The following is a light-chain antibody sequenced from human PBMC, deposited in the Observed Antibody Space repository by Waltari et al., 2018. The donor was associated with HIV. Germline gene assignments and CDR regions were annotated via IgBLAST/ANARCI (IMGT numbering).Light chain of an antibody. Sequence: QSVLTQPPSVSGAPGQRVTFACTGSSSNTGTGYDVHWYQQLPGTAPKLLRYGNNNRPSGVPDRFSGSKSGTSASLAITGLQAEDEADYYCQSYDSSLSGSWVFGGGTKLTVL. J-gene: IGLJ3*02. V-gene: IGLV1-40*01. CDR2: GNN. CDR1: SSNTGTGYD. CDR3: QSYDSSLSGSWV.